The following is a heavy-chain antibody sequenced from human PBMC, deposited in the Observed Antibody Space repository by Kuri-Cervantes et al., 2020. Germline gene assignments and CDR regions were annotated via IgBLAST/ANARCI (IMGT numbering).Heavy chain of an antibody. CDR3: AKDLGSGSSFY. Sequence: GGSLRLSCAASGFTFSNAWMSWVRQAPGKGLEWVGRIKSKTDGGTTDYAAPVKGRFTISRDNSKNTLYLQMNSLRAEDTAVYYCAKDLGSGSSFYWGQGTLVTVSS. CDR2: IKSKTDGGTT. CDR1: GFTFSNAW. J-gene: IGHJ4*02. D-gene: IGHD3-10*01. V-gene: IGHV3-15*01.